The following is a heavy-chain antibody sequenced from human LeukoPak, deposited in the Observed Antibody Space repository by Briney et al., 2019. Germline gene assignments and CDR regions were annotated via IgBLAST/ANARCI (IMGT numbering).Heavy chain of an antibody. Sequence: ASVKVSCKASGGTFSSYAISWVRQAPGQGLEWMGGITPIFGTANYAQKFQGRVTITADESTSTAYMELSSLRSEDTAVYYCARVRGLVVYYNWFDPWGQGTLVTVSS. D-gene: IGHD2-15*01. J-gene: IGHJ5*02. CDR2: ITPIFGTA. CDR3: ARVRGLVVYYNWFDP. V-gene: IGHV1-69*13. CDR1: GGTFSSYA.